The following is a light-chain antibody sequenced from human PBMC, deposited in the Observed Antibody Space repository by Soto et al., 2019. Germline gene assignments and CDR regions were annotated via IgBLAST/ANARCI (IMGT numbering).Light chain of an antibody. CDR3: SSYPTSSTHWV. CDR2: EVS. J-gene: IGLJ3*02. CDR1: SSDVGGYNY. Sequence: QSVLTQPASVSGSPGQSITISCTGTSSDVGGYNYVSWYQQHPGKAPKLMIYEVSNRPSGVSNRFSGSKSGNTASLTISGLQAEDEADYYCSSYPTSSTHWVFGGGTKLTVL. V-gene: IGLV2-14*01.